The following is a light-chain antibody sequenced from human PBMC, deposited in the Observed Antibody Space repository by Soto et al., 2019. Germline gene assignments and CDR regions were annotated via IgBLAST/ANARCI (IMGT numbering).Light chain of an antibody. J-gene: IGKJ1*01. CDR2: GAS. V-gene: IGKV3-15*01. CDR3: QQYNNWPRT. Sequence: EIVLTQSPGTLSLSPGERATLSCRASQSVSSSLAWYQQKPGQAPRLLIYGASTRATGIPAWFSGSGSGTEFILTISSLQSEDFAVYYCQQYNNWPRTFGQGTKV. CDR1: QSVSSS.